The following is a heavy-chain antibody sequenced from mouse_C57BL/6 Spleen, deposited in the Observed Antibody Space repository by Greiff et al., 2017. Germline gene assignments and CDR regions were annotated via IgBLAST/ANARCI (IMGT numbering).Heavy chain of an antibody. V-gene: IGHV1-26*01. CDR2: INPNNGGT. CDR3: RYYYGSSYPLDY. J-gene: IGHJ2*01. Sequence: VQLQQSGPELVKPGASVKISCKASGYTFTDYYMNWVKQSHGKSLEWIGDINPNNGGTSYNQKFKGKATLTVDKSSSTAYMELRSLTSEDSAVYYCRYYYGSSYPLDYWGQGTTLTVSS. CDR1: GYTFTDYY. D-gene: IGHD1-1*01.